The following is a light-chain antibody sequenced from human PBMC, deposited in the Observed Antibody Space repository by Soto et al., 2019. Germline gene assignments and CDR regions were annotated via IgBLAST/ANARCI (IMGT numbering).Light chain of an antibody. J-gene: IGLJ1*01. CDR1: FSNIGDNA. V-gene: IGLV1-44*01. CDR2: LND. CDR3: AAWDDSLNAL. Sequence: QSVLTQPPSLSATPGQRVNISCSGSFSNIGDNAVNWYQQLPGAAPKLLIYLNDQRPSGVPDRFSGSKSGTSAFLAISGLQSEEDADYYCAAWDDSLNALFGTGTKLTVL.